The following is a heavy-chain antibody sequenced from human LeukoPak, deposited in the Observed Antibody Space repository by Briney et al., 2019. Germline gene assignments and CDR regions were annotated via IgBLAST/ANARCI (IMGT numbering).Heavy chain of an antibody. J-gene: IGHJ4*02. CDR1: GYSISSGYY. Sequence: PSETLSLTCTVSGYSISSGYYWGWIRQPPGKGLEWIGSIYHSGRTFYNPSLKSRVTISVDTSKIQFSLMLSPVTAADTAVYYCARGRYGGYFDCWGQGTLVTVSS. CDR3: ARGRYGGYFDC. V-gene: IGHV4-38-2*02. D-gene: IGHD4-23*01. CDR2: IYHSGRT.